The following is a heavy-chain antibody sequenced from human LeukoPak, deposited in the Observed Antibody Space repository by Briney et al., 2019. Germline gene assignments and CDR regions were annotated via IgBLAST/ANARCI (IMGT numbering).Heavy chain of an antibody. V-gene: IGHV1-69*13. D-gene: IGHD5-18*01. J-gene: IGHJ6*03. CDR1: GGTFSSYA. CDR2: IIPIFGTA. CDR3: ARAGEATAMVHPYYYYYMDV. Sequence: GASVKVSCKASGGTFSSYAISWVRQAPGQGLEWMGGIIPIFGTANYAQKFQGRVTITADESTSTAYMELSSLRSEDTAVYYCARAGEATAMVHPYYYYYMDVWGKGTTVTVSS.